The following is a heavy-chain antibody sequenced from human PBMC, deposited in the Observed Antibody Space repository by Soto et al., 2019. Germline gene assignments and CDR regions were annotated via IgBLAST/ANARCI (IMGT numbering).Heavy chain of an antibody. J-gene: IGHJ4*02. D-gene: IGHD3-22*01. Sequence: GXSLRLSCAASGFTFSSYGMHWVRQAPCKGLEWVAVISYDGSSKYYADSVKGRFTISRDNSKNTLYLQMNSLRAEDTAVYYCAKDSSGYYSFFDYWGQGTLVTVSS. CDR3: AKDSSGYYSFFDY. CDR2: ISYDGSSK. V-gene: IGHV3-30*18. CDR1: GFTFSSYG.